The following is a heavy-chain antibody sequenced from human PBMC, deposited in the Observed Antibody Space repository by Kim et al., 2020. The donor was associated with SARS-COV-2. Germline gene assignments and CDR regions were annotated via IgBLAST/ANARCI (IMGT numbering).Heavy chain of an antibody. CDR2: IIPIFGTA. D-gene: IGHD3-10*01. Sequence: SVKVSCKASGGTFSSYAISWVRQAPGQGLEWMGGIIPIFGTANYAQKFQGRVTITADESTSTAYMELSSLRSEDTAVYYCATDYGSGSYPYYFDYWGQGTLVTVSS. CDR1: GGTFSSYA. CDR3: ATDYGSGSYPYYFDY. J-gene: IGHJ4*02. V-gene: IGHV1-69*13.